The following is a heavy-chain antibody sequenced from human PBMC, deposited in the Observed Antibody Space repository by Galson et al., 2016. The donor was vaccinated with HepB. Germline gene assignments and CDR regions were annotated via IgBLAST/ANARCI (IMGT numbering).Heavy chain of an antibody. CDR1: GFTFSSYA. Sequence: SLRLSCAASGFTFSSYAMSWVRQAPGKGLEWVSTISGSGDNTYYADSVKGRFTISRDNSKNTLYLQMNSLRAEDTAVYYCARLKSSYDLKTRYYYGMDVWGQGTTVTVSS. D-gene: IGHD3/OR15-3a*01. J-gene: IGHJ6*02. CDR3: ARLKSSYDLKTRYYYGMDV. V-gene: IGHV3-23*01. CDR2: ISGSGDNT.